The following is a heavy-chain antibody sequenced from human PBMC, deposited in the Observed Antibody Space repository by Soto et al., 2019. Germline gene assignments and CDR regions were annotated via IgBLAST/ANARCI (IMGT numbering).Heavy chain of an antibody. J-gene: IGHJ4*02. D-gene: IGHD6-6*01. CDR1: GFTFSSYS. CDR2: ISSSSSYI. V-gene: IGHV3-21*01. Sequence: GGSLRLSCAASGFTFSSYSMNWVRQAPGKGLEWVSSISSSSSYIYYADSVKGRFTISRDNAKNSLYLQMNSLRAEDTAVYYCARGSFIAARPGYFDYWGQGTLVTVSS. CDR3: ARGSFIAARPGYFDY.